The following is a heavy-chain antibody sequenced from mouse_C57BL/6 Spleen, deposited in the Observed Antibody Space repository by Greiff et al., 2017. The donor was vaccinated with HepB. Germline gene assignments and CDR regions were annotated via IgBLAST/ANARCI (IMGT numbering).Heavy chain of an antibody. CDR1: GYTFTSYW. D-gene: IGHD2-3*01. V-gene: IGHV1-64*01. J-gene: IGHJ2*01. CDR2: IHPNSGST. CDR3: AREGDGYYDYFDY. Sequence: VQLQQPGAELVKPGASVKLSCKASGYTFTSYWMHWVKQRPGQGLEWIGMIHPNSGSTNYNEKFKSKATLTVDKSSSTAYMQLSSLTSEDSAVYYCAREGDGYYDYFDYWGQGTTLTVSS.